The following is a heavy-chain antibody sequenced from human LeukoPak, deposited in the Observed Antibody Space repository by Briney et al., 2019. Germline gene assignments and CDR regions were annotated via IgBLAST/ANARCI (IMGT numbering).Heavy chain of an antibody. J-gene: IGHJ4*02. D-gene: IGHD3-22*01. Sequence: GRSLRLSCAASGFTFSSYAMSWVRQAPGKGREWASGISSSGGSTYYADSVKGRFTISRDNSMNTLYLQMNSLRAEDTAVYYCAKEDYYDSSGKNYFDYWGQGTLVTVSS. V-gene: IGHV3-23*01. CDR2: ISSSGGST. CDR1: GFTFSSYA. CDR3: AKEDYYDSSGKNYFDY.